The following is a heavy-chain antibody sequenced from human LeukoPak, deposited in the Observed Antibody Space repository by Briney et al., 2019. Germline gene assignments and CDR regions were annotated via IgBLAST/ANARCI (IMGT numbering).Heavy chain of an antibody. V-gene: IGHV3-33*01. CDR3: ARARTTRGFDY. Sequence: GGSLRLSCAASGFTFNSYGIHWVRQAPGKGLEWVAFIWYDGSNKYYADSVKGRFTISRDNSKNTLYLQMNSLRAEDTAVYYCARARTTRGFDYWGQGTLVTVSS. J-gene: IGHJ4*02. CDR2: IWYDGSNK. D-gene: IGHD4-17*01. CDR1: GFTFNSYG.